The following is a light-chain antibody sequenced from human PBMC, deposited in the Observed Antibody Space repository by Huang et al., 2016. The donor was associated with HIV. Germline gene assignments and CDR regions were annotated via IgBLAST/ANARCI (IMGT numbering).Light chain of an antibody. CDR3: QQYYSLPIT. V-gene: IGKV1-33*01. CDR2: DAS. J-gene: IGKJ5*01. CDR1: QDITNNY. Sequence: DIQMTQSPSSLSTSVGDRVTITCQASQDITNNYLNWYQQKPGKAPKLLIYDASSLESGVPSRFSGSGSGTNFSFTISSLQPEDIATYYCQQYYSLPITFGQGTRLEIK.